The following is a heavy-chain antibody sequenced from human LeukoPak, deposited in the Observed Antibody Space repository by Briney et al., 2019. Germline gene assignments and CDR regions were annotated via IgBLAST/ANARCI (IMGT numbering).Heavy chain of an antibody. CDR3: ARDPVEWELLLDY. CDR2: MNIDGSEK. D-gene: IGHD1-26*01. Sequence: GGSLRLSCAASGFTFSSYWMGWVRQAPGKRLEWVANMNIDGSEKYYADSAKGRFTISRDNARNSVYLQMNSLRVEDTAVYYCARDPVEWELLLDYWAREPWSPSPQ. J-gene: IGHJ4*02. V-gene: IGHV3-7*01. CDR1: GFTFSSYW.